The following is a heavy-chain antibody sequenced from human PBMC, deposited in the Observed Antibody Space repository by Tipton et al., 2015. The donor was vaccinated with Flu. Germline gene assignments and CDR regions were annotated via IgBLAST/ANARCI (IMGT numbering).Heavy chain of an antibody. CDR3: ARVGSGSSYFDF. V-gene: IGHV3-48*03. D-gene: IGHD1-26*01. J-gene: IGHJ4*02. CDR2: ISSSGDDI. CDR1: GFTFSGYG. Sequence: SLRLSCAASGFTFSGYGMNWVRQAPGQGLEWLSYISSSGDDIYYGDSVKGRFSISRDNAKNSLFLQMNSLTAEDTAIYYCARVGSGSSYFDFWGQGALVTVSS.